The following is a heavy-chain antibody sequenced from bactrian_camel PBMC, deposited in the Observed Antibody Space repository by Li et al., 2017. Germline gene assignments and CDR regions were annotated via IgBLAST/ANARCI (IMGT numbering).Heavy chain of an antibody. CDR1: GYTRTKYA. D-gene: IGHD6*01. CDR2: IESTGAP. Sequence: HVQLVESGGGSVQAGGSLKLSCLASGYTRTKYAMGWFRQAPGKEREGVARIESTGAPNYADSVKGRFTISRDRAKNTLSLQMDNLAPEDTAVYYCAAVATVAKCVSGMFIWFLGPGDPGHRL. J-gene: IGHJ6*01. V-gene: IGHV3S53*01. CDR3: AAVATVAKCVSGMFIWF.